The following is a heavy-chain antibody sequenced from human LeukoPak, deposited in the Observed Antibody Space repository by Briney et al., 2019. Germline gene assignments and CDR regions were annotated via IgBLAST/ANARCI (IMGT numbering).Heavy chain of an antibody. CDR2: IYSGGGT. CDR3: ARDNYDSSGFT. CDR1: GFTVSNTY. J-gene: IGHJ4*02. Sequence: GGSLRLSCAASGFTVSNTYMSWVRQAPGKGLEWVSIIYSGGGTRYADSVKGRFTISRENSRNTLYLQMNSLRAEDTALYYCARDNYDSSGFTWGQGTLVTVSS. V-gene: IGHV3-53*01. D-gene: IGHD3-22*01.